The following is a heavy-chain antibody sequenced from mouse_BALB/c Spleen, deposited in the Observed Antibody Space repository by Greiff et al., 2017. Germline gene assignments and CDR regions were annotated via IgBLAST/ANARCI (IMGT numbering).Heavy chain of an antibody. D-gene: IGHD1-1*01. Sequence: EVKLQESGPGLVKPSQSLSLTCSVTGYSITSGYYWHWIRQFPGNKLEWMGYISYDGSNNYNPSLKNRISITRDTSKNQFFLKLNSVTTEDTATYYCARDGSLYGSSGWFAYWGQGTLVTVSA. J-gene: IGHJ3*01. CDR3: ARDGSLYGSSGWFAY. CDR2: ISYDGSN. CDR1: GYSITSGYY. V-gene: IGHV3-6*02.